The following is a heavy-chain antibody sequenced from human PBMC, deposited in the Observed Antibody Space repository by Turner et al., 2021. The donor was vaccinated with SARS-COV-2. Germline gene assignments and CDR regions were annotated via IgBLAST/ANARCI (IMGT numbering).Heavy chain of an antibody. CDR3: ARDLYDYGMDV. Sequence: EVQLVESGGGLFPPGASLRLPCAASGLTVSSNYMSWVRQAPGKGLKWVVVIYSGGNTYYADTVKGRFTISRDNSKNTLYLQMNSLRAEDTAVYYCARDLYDYGMDVWGQGTTVTVSS. J-gene: IGHJ6*02. CDR1: GLTVSSNY. CDR2: IYSGGNT. V-gene: IGHV3-53*01.